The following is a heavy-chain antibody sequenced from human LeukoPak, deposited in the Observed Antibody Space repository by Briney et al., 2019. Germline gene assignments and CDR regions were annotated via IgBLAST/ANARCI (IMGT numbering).Heavy chain of an antibody. CDR3: ATRAAAGTDWYFDL. CDR2: FDPEDGET. CDR1: GYTLTELS. J-gene: IGHJ2*01. Sequence: GASVKVSCKVSGYTLTELSMHWVRQAPGKGLEWMGGFDPEDGETIYAQKFQGRVTMTEDTSTDTAYMELSSLRSEDTAVYYCATRAAAGTDWYFDLWGRGTLVTVSS. D-gene: IGHD6-13*01. V-gene: IGHV1-24*01.